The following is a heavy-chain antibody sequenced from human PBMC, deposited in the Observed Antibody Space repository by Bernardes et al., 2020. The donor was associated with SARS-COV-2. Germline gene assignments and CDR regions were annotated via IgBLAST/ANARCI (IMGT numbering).Heavy chain of an antibody. J-gene: IGHJ4*02. Sequence: GGSLRLSCAASGFTFRNHPMSWVRQAPGEGLEWVSTISTDSVNTHYADSVRGRFTISRDDSKNTLFLQMSSLRADDTAVYHCATWIDSHFDHWGQGSLVTVSS. CDR3: ATWIDSHFDH. V-gene: IGHV3-23*01. CDR1: GFTFRNHP. CDR2: ISTDSVNT. D-gene: IGHD2-2*03.